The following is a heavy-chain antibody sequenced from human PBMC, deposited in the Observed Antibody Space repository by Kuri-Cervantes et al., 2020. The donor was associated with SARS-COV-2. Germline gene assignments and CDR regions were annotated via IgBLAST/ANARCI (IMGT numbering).Heavy chain of an antibody. CDR3: ARHDSGRAVGATTLAFDI. D-gene: IGHD1-26*01. CDR2: INHSGST. Sequence: SCAAYGGSFSGYYWSWIRQPPGKGLEWIGEINHSGSTNYNPSLKSRVTISVDTSKNQFSLRLSSVTAADTAGYYCARHDSGRAVGATTLAFDIWGQGTMVTVSS. V-gene: IGHV4-34*01. J-gene: IGHJ3*02. CDR1: GGSFSGYY.